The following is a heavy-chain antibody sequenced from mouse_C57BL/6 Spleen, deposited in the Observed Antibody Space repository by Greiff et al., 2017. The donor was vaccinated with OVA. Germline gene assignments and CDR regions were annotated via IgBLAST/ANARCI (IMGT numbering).Heavy chain of an antibody. V-gene: IGHV1-52*01. CDR2: IDPSDSET. D-gene: IGHD1-1*01. CDR1: GYTFTSYW. CDR3: ARRGSIYETWFAY. J-gene: IGHJ3*01. Sequence: QVQLQQPGAELVRPGSSVKLSCKASGYTFTSYWMHWVKQRPIQGLEWIGNIDPSDSETHYNQKFKDKATLTVDKSASTAYMQLSSLTSEDSAVYYCARRGSIYETWFAYWGQGTLVTVSA.